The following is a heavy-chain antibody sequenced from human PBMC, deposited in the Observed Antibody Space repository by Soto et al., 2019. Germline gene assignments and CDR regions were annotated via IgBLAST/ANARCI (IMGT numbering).Heavy chain of an antibody. CDR2: IDPSDSYT. J-gene: IGHJ6*02. D-gene: IGHD2-2*01. Sequence: GESLKISCKGSGYSFTSYWISWVRQMPGKGPEWMGRIDPSDSYTNYSPSFQGHVTISADNSISTAYLQWSSLKASDTAMYYCARQKVVPAAMIIYYYYGMDVWGQGTTVTVSS. V-gene: IGHV5-10-1*01. CDR1: GYSFTSYW. CDR3: ARQKVVPAAMIIYYYYGMDV.